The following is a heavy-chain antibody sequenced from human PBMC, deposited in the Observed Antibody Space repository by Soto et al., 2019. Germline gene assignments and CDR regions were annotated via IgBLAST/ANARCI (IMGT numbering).Heavy chain of an antibody. CDR1: GFAFSAYY. D-gene: IGHD3-22*01. Sequence: PGGSLRLSCAASGFAFSAYYMSWIRQAPGKGLEWLSYISESGTTIYYADSVKGRFTISRDNAKKSLYLQMNSLRAEDTAVYYCTRSDYDTSGYTDYWGQGTLVTVSS. J-gene: IGHJ4*02. V-gene: IGHV3-11*01. CDR3: TRSDYDTSGYTDY. CDR2: ISESGTTI.